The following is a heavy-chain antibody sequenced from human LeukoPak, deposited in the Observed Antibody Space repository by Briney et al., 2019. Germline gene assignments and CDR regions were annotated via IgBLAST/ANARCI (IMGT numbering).Heavy chain of an antibody. V-gene: IGHV3-11*01. D-gene: IGHD3-9*01. CDR1: GFTFSDYY. J-gene: IGHJ6*02. CDR2: ISSSGSTI. CDR3: ASGVDILTGYYSYYYYGMDV. Sequence: GGSLRLFCAASGFTFSDYYMSWIRQAPGKGLEWVSYISSSGSTIYYADSVKGRFTISRDNAKNSLYLQMNSLRAEDTAVYYCASGVDILTGYYSYYYYGMDVWGQGTTVTVSS.